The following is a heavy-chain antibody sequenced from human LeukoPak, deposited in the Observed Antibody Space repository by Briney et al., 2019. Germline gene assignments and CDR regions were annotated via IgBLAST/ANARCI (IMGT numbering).Heavy chain of an antibody. Sequence: ASVKVSCKASVGTFSSYAISWVRRAPGQGLEWMGRIIPIFGIANYAQKFQGRVTITADKSTSTAYMELSSLRSEDTAVYYCAGVHDYGDFPFDYWGQGTLVTVSS. J-gene: IGHJ4*02. D-gene: IGHD4-17*01. V-gene: IGHV1-69*04. CDR3: AGVHDYGDFPFDY. CDR2: IIPIFGIA. CDR1: VGTFSSYA.